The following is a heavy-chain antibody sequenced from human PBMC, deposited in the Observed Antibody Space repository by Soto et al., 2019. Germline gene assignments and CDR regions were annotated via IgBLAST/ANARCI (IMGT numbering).Heavy chain of an antibody. CDR2: ITPFNGNT. J-gene: IGHJ3*02. CDR3: ARFVGATDAFDI. V-gene: IGHV1-45*02. CDR1: GYTFTYRY. D-gene: IGHD1-26*01. Sequence: EASVKVSCKASGYTFTYRYLHWVRQAPGQALEWMGWITPFNGNTNYAQKFQDRVTITRDRSMSTAYMELSSLRSEDTAMYYCARFVGATDAFDIWGQGTMVTVS.